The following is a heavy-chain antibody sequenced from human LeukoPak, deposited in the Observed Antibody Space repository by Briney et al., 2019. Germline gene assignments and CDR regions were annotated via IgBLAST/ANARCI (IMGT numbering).Heavy chain of an antibody. J-gene: IGHJ4*02. Sequence: SVKVSCKASGFXFTSSTIQWVRQARGQRLEWIGWIVVGSGNTNYAQKFQERVIITRDMSTTTVYMELSSLRSEDTAVYYCAGTPWFGELTLDYWGQGTLVTVSS. CDR2: IVVGSGNT. D-gene: IGHD3-10*01. V-gene: IGHV1-58*02. CDR1: GFXFTSST. CDR3: AGTPWFGELTLDY.